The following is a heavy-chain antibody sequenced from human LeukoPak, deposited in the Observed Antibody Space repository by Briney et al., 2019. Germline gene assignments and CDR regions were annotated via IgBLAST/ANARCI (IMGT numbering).Heavy chain of an antibody. CDR1: GGTFSSYA. D-gene: IGHD3-16*01. J-gene: IGHJ3*02. CDR3: ARPEYYDYVWGSYYAFDI. V-gene: IGHV1-69*13. CDR2: IIPIFGTA. Sequence: GASVKVSCKASGGTFSSYAISWVRQAPGQGLEWMGGIIPIFGTANYAQKFQGRVTITADESTSTAYMELSSLRSEDTAVYYCARPEYYDYVWGSYYAFDIWGQGTMVTVSS.